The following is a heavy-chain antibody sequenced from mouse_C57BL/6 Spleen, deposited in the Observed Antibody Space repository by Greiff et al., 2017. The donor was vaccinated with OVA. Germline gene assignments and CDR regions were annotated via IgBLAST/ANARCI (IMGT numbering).Heavy chain of an antibody. Sequence: EVKLVESGEGLVKPGGSLKLSCAASGFTFSSYAMSWVRPTPEKRLEWVAYISSGGDYIYYADTVKGRFTISSDNARNTLYLQMSSLKSEDTAMYYCTRDGGPTVVATDYFDYWGQGTTLTVSS. V-gene: IGHV5-9-1*02. CDR1: GFTFSSYA. J-gene: IGHJ2*01. CDR2: ISSGGDYI. D-gene: IGHD1-1*01. CDR3: TRDGGPTVVATDYFDY.